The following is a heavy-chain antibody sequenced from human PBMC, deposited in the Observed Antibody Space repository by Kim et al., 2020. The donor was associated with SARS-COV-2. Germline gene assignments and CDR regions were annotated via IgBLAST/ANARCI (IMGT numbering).Heavy chain of an antibody. Sequence: SLRLSFAASGFTFSDYYMNWIRQAPGKGLEWVSYISSSGSTIYYADSVKGRFTISRDNAKNSLYLQMNSLRAEDTAVYYCARGGLGYCSGGSCYGGGDYFDYWGQGTLVTVSS. J-gene: IGHJ4*02. CDR3: ARGGLGYCSGGSCYGGGDYFDY. CDR2: ISSSGSTI. V-gene: IGHV3-11*04. D-gene: IGHD2-15*01. CDR1: GFTFSDYY.